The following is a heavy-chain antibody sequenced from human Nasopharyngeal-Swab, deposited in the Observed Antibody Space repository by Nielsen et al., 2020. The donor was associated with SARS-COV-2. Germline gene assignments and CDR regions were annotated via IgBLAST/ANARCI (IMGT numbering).Heavy chain of an antibody. Sequence: WIRQRAGQGLEWIGYIYYTGSTYCNPSLKRRVTISVDTSKNQFSLKLTSVTAADTAVYYCARYPSSSWSSYGMDVWGQGTTVTVSS. CDR2: IYYTGST. J-gene: IGHJ6*02. V-gene: IGHV4-31*02. CDR3: ARYPSSSWSSYGMDV. D-gene: IGHD6-13*01.